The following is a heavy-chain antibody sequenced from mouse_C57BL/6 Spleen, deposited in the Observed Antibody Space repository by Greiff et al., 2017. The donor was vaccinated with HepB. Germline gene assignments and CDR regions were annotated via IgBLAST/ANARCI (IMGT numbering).Heavy chain of an antibody. CDR2: INPSTGGT. V-gene: IGHV1-42*01. Sequence: VHVKQSGPELVKPGASVKISCKASGYSFTGYYMNWVKQSPEKSLEWIGEINPSTGGTTYNQKFKAKATLTVDKSSSTAYMQLKSLTSEDSAVYYCARSTMASFDYWGQGTTLTVSS. CDR1: GYSFTGYY. D-gene: IGHD1-1*02. CDR3: ARSTMASFDY. J-gene: IGHJ2*01.